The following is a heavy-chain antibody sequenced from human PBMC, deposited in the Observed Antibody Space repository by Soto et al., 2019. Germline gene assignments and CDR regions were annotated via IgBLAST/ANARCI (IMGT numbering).Heavy chain of an antibody. V-gene: IGHV1-18*01. Sequence: QVQLVQSGAEVKKPGASVKVSCKASGYTFTSYGISWVRQAPGQGLEWMGRISAYNGNTNSAQKLQGRVTMTTDTATSTAYMEQSSLRPDATAVYNCSQVVAAIGHRFDPWAQETLVTVS. CDR3: SQVVAAIGHRFDP. D-gene: IGHD2-15*01. CDR1: GYTFTSYG. J-gene: IGHJ5*02. CDR2: ISAYNGNT.